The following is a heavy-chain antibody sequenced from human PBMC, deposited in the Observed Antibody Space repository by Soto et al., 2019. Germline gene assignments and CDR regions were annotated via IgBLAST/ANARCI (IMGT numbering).Heavy chain of an antibody. CDR1: GFTFSSYG. CDR2: ISYDGSNK. CDR3: AKERDIVVVVAPLDY. Sequence: QVQLVESGGGVVQPGRSLRLSCAASGFTFSSYGMHWVRQAPGKGLEWVAVISYDGSNKYYADSVKGRFTISRDNSKNTLYLQMNSLRAEDTAVYYCAKERDIVVVVAPLDYWGQGTLATVSS. V-gene: IGHV3-30*18. J-gene: IGHJ4*02. D-gene: IGHD2-15*01.